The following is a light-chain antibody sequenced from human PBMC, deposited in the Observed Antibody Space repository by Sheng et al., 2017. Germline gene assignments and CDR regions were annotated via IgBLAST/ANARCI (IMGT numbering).Light chain of an antibody. CDR2: AAS. CDR3: QQYKSYSGT. Sequence: DIQMTQSPSSLSASVGDRVTITCRASQTISTSLSWYQQKPGSAPKRLIYAASSLQSGVPSRFSGSGSGTEFTLTISSLQPDDFATYYCQQYKSYSGTFGQGTKVDIK. J-gene: IGKJ1*01. CDR1: QTISTS. V-gene: IGKV1-5*01.